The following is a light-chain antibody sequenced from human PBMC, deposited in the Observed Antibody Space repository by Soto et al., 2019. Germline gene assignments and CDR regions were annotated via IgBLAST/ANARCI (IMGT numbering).Light chain of an antibody. CDR2: AAS. V-gene: IGKV1-8*01. CDR3: QQYYSYPLS. CDR1: QGISSY. J-gene: IGKJ4*01. Sequence: ATRMTQSRSPLPASTGDRVTITCRASQGISSYLAWYQQKPGKAPKLLIYAASTLQSGVPPRFSGSGSGTDFTLTISCLQSEDFATYYCQQYYSYPLSFGGGTKVDIK.